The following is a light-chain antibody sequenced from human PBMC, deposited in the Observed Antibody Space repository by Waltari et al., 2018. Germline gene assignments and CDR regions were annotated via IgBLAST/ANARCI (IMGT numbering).Light chain of an antibody. Sequence: QSALTQPASVSGSPGQSITISCTGTSSDVGSYNLVSWYQQHPGKAPKLMIYEVSKRPYGVSSRFSGSKSGKTASLTISGLQAEDEADYYCCSYAGSSTWVFGGGTKLTVL. CDR2: EVS. V-gene: IGLV2-23*02. J-gene: IGLJ3*02. CDR1: SSDVGSYNL. CDR3: CSYAGSSTWV.